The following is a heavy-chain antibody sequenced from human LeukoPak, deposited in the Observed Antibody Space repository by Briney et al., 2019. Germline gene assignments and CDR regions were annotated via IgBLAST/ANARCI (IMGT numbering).Heavy chain of an antibody. V-gene: IGHV1-69*13. CDR1: GGTFSSYA. J-gene: IGHJ4*02. D-gene: IGHD3-22*01. Sequence: SVKVSCRASGGTFSSYAISWVRQAPGQGLEWMGGIIPIFGTANYAQKFQGRVTITADESTSTAYMELSSLRSEDTAVYYCARERRLEYYYDSSGYYYPQPFDYWGQGTLVTVSS. CDR3: ARERRLEYYYDSSGYYYPQPFDY. CDR2: IIPIFGTA.